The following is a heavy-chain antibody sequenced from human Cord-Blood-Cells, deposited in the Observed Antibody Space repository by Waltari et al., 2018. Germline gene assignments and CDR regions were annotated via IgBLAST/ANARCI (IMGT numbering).Heavy chain of an antibody. V-gene: IGHV3-30-3*01. CDR3: ARDQTGMDV. Sequence: QVQLVESGGGVVQPGRSLRLSCAASGFTFSSYAMHWVRQAPGKGLEWGAVISYDGSNKYYADSVKGRFTISRDNSKNTLYLQMNSLRAEDTAVYYCARDQTGMDVWGQGTTVTVSS. CDR2: ISYDGSNK. CDR1: GFTFSSYA. J-gene: IGHJ6*02.